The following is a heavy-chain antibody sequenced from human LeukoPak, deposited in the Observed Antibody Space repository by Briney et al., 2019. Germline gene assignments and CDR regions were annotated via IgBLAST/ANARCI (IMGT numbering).Heavy chain of an antibody. CDR2: INYSGST. V-gene: IGHV4-59*08. CDR1: GGSISSYY. J-gene: IGHJ4*02. CDR3: ARQAAVAGTYYFDY. D-gene: IGHD6-19*01. Sequence: SETLSLTCTVSGGSISSYYWSWIRQPPGKGLEWIGYINYSGSTNYNPSLKSRVTISVDTSKNQFSLKLSSVTAADTAVYYCARQAAVAGTYYFDYRGQGTLVTVSS.